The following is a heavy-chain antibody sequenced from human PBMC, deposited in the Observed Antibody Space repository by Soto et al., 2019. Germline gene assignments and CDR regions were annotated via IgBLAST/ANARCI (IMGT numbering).Heavy chain of an antibody. V-gene: IGHV1-2*02. CDR2: INPNSGGT. J-gene: IGHJ6*02. CDR3: ASCIDQLCYYYGMDV. CDR1: GYTFTGYY. D-gene: IGHD2-2*01. Sequence: ASVKVSCKASGYTFTGYYMHWVRQAPGQGLEWMGWINPNSGGTNYAQKFQGRVTMTRDTSISTAYMELSRLRSDDTAVYYCASCIDQLCYYYGMDVWGQGTTVTVSS.